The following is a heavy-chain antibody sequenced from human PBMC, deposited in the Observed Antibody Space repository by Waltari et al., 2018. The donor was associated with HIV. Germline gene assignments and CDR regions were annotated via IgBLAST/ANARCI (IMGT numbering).Heavy chain of an antibody. Sequence: QVQLVQSGAEVKKPGSSVKVSCKASGGTFSSYAISWVRQAPGQGLEWMGRIIPILGIANYAQKFQGRVTITADKSTSTAYMELSSLRSEDTAVYYCARVDTIFGVVIMGYYYYYGMDVWGQGTTVTVSS. CDR2: IIPILGIA. CDR1: GGTFSSYA. D-gene: IGHD3-3*01. CDR3: ARVDTIFGVVIMGYYYYYGMDV. V-gene: IGHV1-69*04. J-gene: IGHJ6*02.